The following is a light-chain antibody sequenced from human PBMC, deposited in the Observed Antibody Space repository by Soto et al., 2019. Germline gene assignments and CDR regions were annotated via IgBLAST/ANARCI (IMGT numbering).Light chain of an antibody. Sequence: DIQMTQSPSTLSASVGDRVTITCRASQSINSWVAWFQQKPGKAPKVLIYDASTLESGVPSRFSGSGSGTEFTLTVDSLQPDDVATYYCQRYNAFSQTFGQGTKVEI. CDR2: DAS. J-gene: IGKJ1*01. V-gene: IGKV1-5*01. CDR3: QRYNAFSQT. CDR1: QSINSW.